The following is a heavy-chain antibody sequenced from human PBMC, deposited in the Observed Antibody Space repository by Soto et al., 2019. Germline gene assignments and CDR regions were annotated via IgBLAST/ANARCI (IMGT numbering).Heavy chain of an antibody. CDR1: GFSLSTYGVA. V-gene: IGHV2-5*02. J-gene: IGHJ5*02. CDR3: AHAITDNWDWFQDIFDP. Sequence: QITLKESGPPLVKPTQTLTLTCTVSGFSLSTYGVAVGWIRQPPGKALEWVAVIYWDDDNRDSPSLKSRLTHTKHTSKHQVVLTCTNVDPMDTDTYDCAHAITDNWDWFQDIFDPWGQGTLNTVPS. CDR2: IYWDDDN. D-gene: IGHD1-7*01.